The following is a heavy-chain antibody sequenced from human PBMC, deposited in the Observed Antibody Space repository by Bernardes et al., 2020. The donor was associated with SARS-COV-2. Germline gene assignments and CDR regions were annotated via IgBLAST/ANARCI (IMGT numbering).Heavy chain of an antibody. CDR3: ARESAPLGALGFSGMDV. V-gene: IGHV4-31*03. D-gene: IGHD3-16*02. CDR1: GGSISSGGYY. CDR2: IYYSGST. Sequence: SETLSLTCTVSGGSISSGGYYWSWIRQHPGKGLEWIGYIYYSGSTYYNPSLKSRVTISVDTSKNQFSLKLSSVTAADTAVYYCARESAPLGALGFSGMDVWGQGTTVTVSS. J-gene: IGHJ6*02.